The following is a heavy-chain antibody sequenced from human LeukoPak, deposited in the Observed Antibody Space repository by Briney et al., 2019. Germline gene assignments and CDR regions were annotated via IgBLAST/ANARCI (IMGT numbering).Heavy chain of an antibody. V-gene: IGHV4-39*01. Sequence: SETLSLTCAVSGASISGSNGYYWGWIRQPPGKGLEWISSIHYSGTTHYNPFVKSRVSIFIDTSNNQFSLSLNFVTAADTAVYYCARQSVGTASIYYFAYWGQGILVTVSS. CDR3: ARQSVGTASIYYFAY. D-gene: IGHD1-26*01. CDR1: GASISGSNGYY. CDR2: IHYSGTT. J-gene: IGHJ4*02.